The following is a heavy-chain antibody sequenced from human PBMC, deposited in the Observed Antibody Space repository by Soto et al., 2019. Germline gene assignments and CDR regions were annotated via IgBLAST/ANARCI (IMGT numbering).Heavy chain of an antibody. Sequence: GGSLRLSCAASGFTFSNAWMNWVRQAPGKGLEWVGRIKSKTDGGTTDYAAPVKGRFTISRDDSKNTLYLQMNSLKTEDTAVYYCTTDSYYDFWSGYYTHPYSGMDVWGQGTTVTVSS. D-gene: IGHD3-3*01. V-gene: IGHV3-15*07. CDR2: IKSKTDGGTT. CDR3: TTDSYYDFWSGYYTHPYSGMDV. J-gene: IGHJ6*02. CDR1: GFTFSNAW.